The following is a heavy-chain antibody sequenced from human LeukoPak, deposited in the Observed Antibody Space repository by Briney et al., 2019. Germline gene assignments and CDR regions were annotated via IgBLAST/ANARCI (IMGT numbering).Heavy chain of an antibody. CDR3: ASWLYSSGWPYDAFDI. Sequence: SETLSLTCAVYGGSFSGYYWSWIRQPPGKGLEWIGEINHSGSTNYNPSLKSRVTISVYTSKNQFSLKLSSVTAADTAVYYCASWLYSSGWPYDAFDIWGQGTMVTVSS. CDR1: GGSFSGYY. D-gene: IGHD6-19*01. V-gene: IGHV4-34*01. CDR2: INHSGST. J-gene: IGHJ3*02.